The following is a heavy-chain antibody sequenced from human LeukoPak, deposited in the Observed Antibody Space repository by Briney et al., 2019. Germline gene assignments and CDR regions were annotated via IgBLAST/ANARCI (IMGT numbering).Heavy chain of an antibody. Sequence: GASVKVSCKASGYTFTSYDINWVRQATGQGLEWMGWMNPNSGNTGYAQKFQGRVTITADKSTSTAYMELSSLRFEDTAVYYCARAETRRCSSTSCHYWFDPWGQGTLVTVSS. CDR2: MNPNSGNT. CDR3: ARAETRRCSSTSCHYWFDP. J-gene: IGHJ5*02. D-gene: IGHD2-2*01. CDR1: GYTFTSYD. V-gene: IGHV1-8*01.